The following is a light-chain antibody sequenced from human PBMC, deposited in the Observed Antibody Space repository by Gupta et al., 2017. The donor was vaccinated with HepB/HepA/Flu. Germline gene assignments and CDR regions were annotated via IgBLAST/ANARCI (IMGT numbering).Light chain of an antibody. CDR1: QSVSRY. V-gene: IGKV3-11*01. CDR2: EAS. J-gene: IGKJ4*01. CDR3: QQRNIWPLT. Sequence: EIVLTQSPVTLSLSPGERATLSCRASQSVSRYLAWYQQKPGQAPRLLIYEASNRAAGIPGRFSGSGSGTDFTLTISSLEPEDFAVYYCQQRNIWPLTFGGGTKLEIQ.